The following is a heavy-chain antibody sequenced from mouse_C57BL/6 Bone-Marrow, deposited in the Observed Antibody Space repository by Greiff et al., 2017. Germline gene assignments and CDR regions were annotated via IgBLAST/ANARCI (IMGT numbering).Heavy chain of an antibody. D-gene: IGHD2-2*01. J-gene: IGHJ3*01. CDR1: GYTFTSYW. CDR3: ARRLRRGPWFAY. V-gene: IGHV1-55*01. CDR2: IYPGSGST. Sequence: QVQLKQPGAELVKPGASVKMSCKASGYTFTSYWITWVKQRPGQGLEWIGDIYPGSGSTNYNEKFKSKATLTVDTSSSTAYMQLSSLTSEDSAVYYCARRLRRGPWFAYWGQGTLVTVSA.